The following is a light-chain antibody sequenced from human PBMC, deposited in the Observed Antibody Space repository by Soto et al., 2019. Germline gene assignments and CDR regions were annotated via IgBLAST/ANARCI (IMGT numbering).Light chain of an antibody. CDR1: QSVSSTY. V-gene: IGKV3-20*01. J-gene: IGKJ1*01. CDR2: GAS. Sequence: EILLTQSPGTLSLSPGERATLSCRASQSVSSTYFSWYQLKPGQAPRLILYGASTRANGIPDRFRGSVSVTDFTLTISRLEPEDFAVYYCQQYGFSFRAFGHGTKV. CDR3: QQYGFSFRA.